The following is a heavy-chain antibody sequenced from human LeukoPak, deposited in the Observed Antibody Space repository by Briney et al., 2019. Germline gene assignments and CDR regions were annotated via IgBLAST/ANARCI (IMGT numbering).Heavy chain of an antibody. D-gene: IGHD3-10*01. CDR2: IYYSGST. J-gene: IGHJ3*02. Sequence: SETLSLTCTVSGGSISSYYWNWIRPPPGRGLEWIGYIYYSGSTNYNPSLKSRVTISVDTSKNQFSLKLSSVTAADTAVFYCARSLYYYGSDSFDIWGQRKMVTVSS. V-gene: IGHV4-59*01. CDR3: ARSLYYYGSDSFDI. CDR1: GGSISSYY.